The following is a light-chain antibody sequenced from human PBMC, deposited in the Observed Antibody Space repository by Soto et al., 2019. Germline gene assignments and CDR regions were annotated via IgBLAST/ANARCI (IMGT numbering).Light chain of an antibody. CDR1: SSDVGSYNL. Sequence: QSALTQPASVSGSPGQSITISCTGTSSDVGSYNLVSWYQQHPGKAPKLMIYEGSKWPSGVSNRFSGSKSGNTASPTISGLQAEDEADYYCCSYAGSITFYVFGTGTKVTVL. CDR2: EGS. V-gene: IGLV2-23*01. J-gene: IGLJ1*01. CDR3: CSYAGSITFYV.